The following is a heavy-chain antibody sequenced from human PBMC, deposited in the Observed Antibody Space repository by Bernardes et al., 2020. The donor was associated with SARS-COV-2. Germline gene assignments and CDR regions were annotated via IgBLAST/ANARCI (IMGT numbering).Heavy chain of an antibody. Sequence: GGSLRLFCAASGFSFSTFCVTWVRQAPGKGLEWVANINQDGSETFYVDSVKGRFTISRDNAKNSLFMEMNTLRAEDTAVYYCARIYSTSSFDFDYWGQGTLGTVSS. V-gene: IGHV3-7*01. CDR1: GFSFSTFC. CDR3: ARIYSTSSFDFDY. J-gene: IGHJ4*02. D-gene: IGHD6-6*01. CDR2: INQDGSET.